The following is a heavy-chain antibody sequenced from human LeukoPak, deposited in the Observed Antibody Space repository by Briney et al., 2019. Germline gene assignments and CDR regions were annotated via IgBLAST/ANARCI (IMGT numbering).Heavy chain of an antibody. CDR1: GFTFSYHW. CDR3: ARDAVDTANAV. D-gene: IGHD5-18*01. V-gene: IGHV3-74*01. J-gene: IGHJ6*02. CDR2: IDGGGSST. Sequence: GGSLRLSCTASGFTFSYHWMHWVRQVPGKGLVWISRIDGGGSSTSYADSVKGRFTISRDNAKNTLYLQMNSLRAEDTAVYYCARDAVDTANAVWGQGTTVTVSS.